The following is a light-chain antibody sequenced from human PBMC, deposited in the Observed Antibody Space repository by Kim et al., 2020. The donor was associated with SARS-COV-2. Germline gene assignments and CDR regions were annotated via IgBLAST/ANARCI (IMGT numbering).Light chain of an antibody. Sequence: SSELTQDPAVSVALGQTVRITCQGDSLRSYYASWYQQKPGQAPVLVIYGKNNRPSGIPDRFSGSSSGNTASFTITGAQAEDEADYYCNSRDSSGNHPVVFGGGTKLTVL. CDR2: GKN. J-gene: IGLJ2*01. V-gene: IGLV3-19*01. CDR3: NSRDSSGNHPVV. CDR1: SLRSYY.